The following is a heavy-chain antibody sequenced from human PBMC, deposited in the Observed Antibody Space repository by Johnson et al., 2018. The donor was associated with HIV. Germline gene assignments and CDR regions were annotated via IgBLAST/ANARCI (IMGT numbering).Heavy chain of an antibody. CDR3: VRGRDSSGDGGAFDI. Sequence: VQLVESGGGLVQPGGSLRLSCVVSGFTFSNYWMSWVRQAPGKGLEWVANINQDVTEKYDLDSEKGRFTISRDNAEDSLYLQMNSLRVDDTAIYYCVRGRDSSGDGGAFDIWGQGTMVTVSS. D-gene: IGHD1-26*01. J-gene: IGHJ3*02. CDR2: INQDVTEK. CDR1: GFTFSNYW. V-gene: IGHV3-7*05.